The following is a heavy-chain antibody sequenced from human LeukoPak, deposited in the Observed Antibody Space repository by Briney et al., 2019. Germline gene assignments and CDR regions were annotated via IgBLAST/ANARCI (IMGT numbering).Heavy chain of an antibody. CDR2: IYTSGST. D-gene: IGHD3-22*01. J-gene: IGHJ4*02. CDR1: GGSISSGSYY. V-gene: IGHV4-61*02. Sequence: KASETLSLTCTVSGGSISSGSYYWSWIRQPAGKGLEWIGRIYTSGSTNYNPSLKSRVTISVDTSKNQFSLKLSSVTAADTAVYYCARQDQKYYYDSSGYYYEGGFDYWGQGTLVTVSS. CDR3: ARQDQKYYYDSSGYYYEGGFDY.